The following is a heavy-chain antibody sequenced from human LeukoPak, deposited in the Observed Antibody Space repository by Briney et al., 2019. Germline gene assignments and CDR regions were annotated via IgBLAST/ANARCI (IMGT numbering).Heavy chain of an antibody. CDR1: GGTFSSYA. CDR3: ARDRSRGPSYNWSDP. V-gene: IGHV1-69*13. Sequence: SVKVSCKASGGTFSSYAISWVRQAPGQGLEWMGGIIPIFGTANYAQKFQGRVTITADESTSTAYMELSSLRSEDTAVYYCARDRSRGPSYNWSDPWGQGTLVTVSS. J-gene: IGHJ5*02. CDR2: IIPIFGTA. D-gene: IGHD2-2*01.